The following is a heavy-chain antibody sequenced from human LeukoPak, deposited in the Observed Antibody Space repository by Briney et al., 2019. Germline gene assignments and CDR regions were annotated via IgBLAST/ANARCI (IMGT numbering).Heavy chain of an antibody. CDR1: GGSFRGYY. Sequence: KPSETLSLTGAVYGGSFRGYYWSWIRQPPGKGLEWIGEINHSGSTNYNPSLKSRVTISVDTSKNQFSLKLSSVTAADTAVYYCARPYYYGSGSYMYWGQGTLVTVSS. CDR3: ARPYYYGSGSYMY. D-gene: IGHD3-10*01. CDR2: INHSGST. J-gene: IGHJ4*02. V-gene: IGHV4-34*01.